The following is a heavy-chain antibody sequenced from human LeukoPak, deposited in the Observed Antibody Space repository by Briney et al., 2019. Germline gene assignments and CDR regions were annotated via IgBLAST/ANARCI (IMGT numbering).Heavy chain of an antibody. Sequence: ASAKVSCRASGYTFTGYYMHWVRQAPGQGLEWMGWINPNSGGTNYAQKFQGRVTMTRDTSISTAYMELSRLRSDDTAVYYCARGDSPDYYDSSGYGDYWGQGTLVTVSS. CDR2: INPNSGGT. CDR1: GYTFTGYY. J-gene: IGHJ4*02. CDR3: ARGDSPDYYDSSGYGDY. D-gene: IGHD3-22*01. V-gene: IGHV1-2*02.